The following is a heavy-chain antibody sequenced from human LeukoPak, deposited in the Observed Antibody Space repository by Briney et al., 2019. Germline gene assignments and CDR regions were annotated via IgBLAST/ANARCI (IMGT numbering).Heavy chain of an antibody. CDR2: IYYSGRT. Sequence: KSSETLSLTCTVSGDSISNYYWSWIRQPPGKGLEWIGHIYYSGRTNYNPSLKSRVSISVDRSKNQFSLKLSSVTAADTAVHFCARALTYYDILTGSRNWFDPWGQGTLVTVSS. V-gene: IGHV4-59*01. CDR3: ARALTYYDILTGSRNWFDP. CDR1: GDSISNYY. D-gene: IGHD3-9*01. J-gene: IGHJ5*02.